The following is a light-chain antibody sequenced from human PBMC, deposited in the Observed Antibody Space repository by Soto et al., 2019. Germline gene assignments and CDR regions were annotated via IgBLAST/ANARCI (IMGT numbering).Light chain of an antibody. CDR1: QSVDNKY. Sequence: EIVLTQSPGTLSLSPGDRATLSCRASQSVDNKYLAWYQQKPGQAPRLLIYAASTRATGIPDRFSGSGSGTDFTLTIIRLEPEDFAVYYCQQYGSSLPWSFGQGTKVEIK. J-gene: IGKJ1*01. V-gene: IGKV3-20*01. CDR3: QQYGSSLPWS. CDR2: AAS.